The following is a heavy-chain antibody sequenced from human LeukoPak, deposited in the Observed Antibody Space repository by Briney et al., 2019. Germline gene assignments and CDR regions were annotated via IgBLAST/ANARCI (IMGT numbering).Heavy chain of an antibody. CDR3: ARDRVARGYSGYDSGSNFDY. D-gene: IGHD5-12*01. CDR2: TYYRSKWYN. Sequence: SQTLSLTCAISGDSVSSNSAAWNWIRQSPSRGLEWLGRTYYRSKWYNDHAVSVKSRITINPDTSKNQFSLQLNSVTPEDTAVYYSARDRVARGYSGYDSGSNFDYWGQGTLVTVSS. J-gene: IGHJ4*02. CDR1: GDSVSSNSAA. V-gene: IGHV6-1*01.